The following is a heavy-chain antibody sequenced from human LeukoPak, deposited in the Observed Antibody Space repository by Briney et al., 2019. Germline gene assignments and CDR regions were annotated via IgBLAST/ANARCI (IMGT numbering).Heavy chain of an antibody. V-gene: IGHV3-11*01. D-gene: IGHD3-22*01. J-gene: IGHJ3*02. CDR3: ARATYDSSAVDAFDI. Sequence: GGSLRLSCAASGFTFRDYFMSWIRQAPGKGLEWVAYTNTAGNTIYYADSMKGRFTISRDNAKDSLYLQMNTLRAEDTAVYYCARATYDSSAVDAFDIWGQGTMVTVSP. CDR1: GFTFRDYF. CDR2: TNTAGNTI.